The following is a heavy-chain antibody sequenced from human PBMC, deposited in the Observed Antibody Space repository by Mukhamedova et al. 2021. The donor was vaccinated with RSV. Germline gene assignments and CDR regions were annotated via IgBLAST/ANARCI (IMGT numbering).Heavy chain of an antibody. Sequence: AEYMGGRVTMTTDTSTSTAYMELRSLRSDDTAVYYCARADYYDSSGLRIGFDYWGQGTLVTVSS. D-gene: IGHD3-22*01. CDR3: ARADYYDSSGLRIGFDY. V-gene: IGHV1-18*01. J-gene: IGHJ4*02.